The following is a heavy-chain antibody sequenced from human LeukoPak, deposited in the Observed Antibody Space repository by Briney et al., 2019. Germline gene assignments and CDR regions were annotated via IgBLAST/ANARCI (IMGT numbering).Heavy chain of an antibody. D-gene: IGHD2-8*01. Sequence: ASVKVSCKASGYTFTSYAMHWVRQAPGQRLEWMGWINAGNGNTKYSQKFQGRVTITRDTSASTAYMELSSLRSEDTAVYYCARDHTILMGTFDYWGQGTLVTASS. CDR3: ARDHTILMGTFDY. CDR1: GYTFTSYA. CDR2: INAGNGNT. J-gene: IGHJ4*02. V-gene: IGHV1-3*01.